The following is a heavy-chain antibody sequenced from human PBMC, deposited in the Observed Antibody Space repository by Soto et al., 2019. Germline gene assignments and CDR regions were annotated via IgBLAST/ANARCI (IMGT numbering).Heavy chain of an antibody. CDR1: GYTLTELS. V-gene: IGHV1-24*01. D-gene: IGHD6-6*01. CDR3: GTEIAARPGRYYFDY. J-gene: IGHJ4*02. Sequence: ASVKVSSKVSGYTLTELSMHWVRQAPGKGLEWMGGFDPEDGETIYAQKFQGRVTMTEDTSTDTAYMELSSLRSEDTAVYYCGTEIAARPGRYYFDYWGQGTLVTVSS. CDR2: FDPEDGET.